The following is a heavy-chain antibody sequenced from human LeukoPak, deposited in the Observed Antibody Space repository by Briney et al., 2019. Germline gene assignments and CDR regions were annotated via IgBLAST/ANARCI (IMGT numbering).Heavy chain of an antibody. CDR1: GFTFRTYW. CDR2: INEDGSET. V-gene: IGHV3-7*04. J-gene: IGHJ5*02. Sequence: PGGSLRLSCAASGFTFRTYWMTWVRQAPGKGLEWVANINEDGSETYYVDSVKGRFTISRDNANNSLYLQMNSLRDDDKAVYYCARDRKSHGFDPWGQGTLVTVSS. CDR3: ARDRKSHGFDP.